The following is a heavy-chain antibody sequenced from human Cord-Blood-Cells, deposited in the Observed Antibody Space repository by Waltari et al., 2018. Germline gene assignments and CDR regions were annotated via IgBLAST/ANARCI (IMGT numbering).Heavy chain of an antibody. J-gene: IGHJ4*02. D-gene: IGHD3-10*01. CDR1: GGSISSSSYY. V-gene: IGHV4-39*01. CDR3: ASQGPESGY. CDR2: IYYSGST. Sequence: LQLQESGPGLVKPSETLSLTCTVSGGSISSSSYYWGWIRQHQGEGLEWIGSIYYSGSTYYTPSLKSRVTISVDTSKNQFSLKLSSVTAADTAVYYCASQGPESGYWGQGTLVTVSS.